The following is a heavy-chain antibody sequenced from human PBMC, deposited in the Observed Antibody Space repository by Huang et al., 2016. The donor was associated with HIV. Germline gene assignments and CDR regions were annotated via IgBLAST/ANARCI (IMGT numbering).Heavy chain of an antibody. CDR2: IHPYNGNT. CDR1: GYTFTSYG. J-gene: IGHJ6*02. CDR3: ARARGYYYYGMDV. Sequence: QVQLVQSGAEVKKPGASVKVSCKASGYTFTSYGISWVRQAPGQGLELMGWIHPYNGNTNYAPKLQGRVTMTTDTSTSSAYMALRSLRSDDTAVYYCARARGYYYYGMDVWGQGTTVTVSS. V-gene: IGHV1-18*04.